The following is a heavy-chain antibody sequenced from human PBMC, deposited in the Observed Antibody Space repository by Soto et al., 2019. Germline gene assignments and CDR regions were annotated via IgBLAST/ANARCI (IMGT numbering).Heavy chain of an antibody. V-gene: IGHV1-69*02. D-gene: IGHD3-10*01. CDR2: IIPILGIA. CDR3: SFSWCGEFAGPGDRAAFDI. Sequence: QVQLVQSGAEVKKPGSSVKVSCKASGGTFSSYTISWVRQAPGQGLEWMGRIIPILGIANYAQKFQGRVTITADNSTSTAYMALSRLRSEDTGVYYCSFSWCGEFAGPGDRAAFDIWGQGTMVTVSS. J-gene: IGHJ3*02. CDR1: GGTFSSYT.